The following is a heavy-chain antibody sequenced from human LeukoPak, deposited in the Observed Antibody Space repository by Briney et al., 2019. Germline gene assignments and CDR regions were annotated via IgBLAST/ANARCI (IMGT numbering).Heavy chain of an antibody. CDR3: ARDVRVDGSEY. CDR2: IIPILGIA. V-gene: IGHV1-69*04. D-gene: IGHD5-24*01. Sequence: GSSVKVSCKASGGTFSSYAISWVRQAPGQGLEWMGRIIPILGIANYAQKFQGRVTITADKSTSTAYMELSSLRSEDTAVYYCARDVRVDGSEYWGQGTLVTVSS. J-gene: IGHJ4*02. CDR1: GGTFSSYA.